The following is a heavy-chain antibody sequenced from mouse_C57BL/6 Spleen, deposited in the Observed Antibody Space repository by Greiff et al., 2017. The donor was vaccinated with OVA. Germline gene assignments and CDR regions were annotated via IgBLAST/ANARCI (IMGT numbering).Heavy chain of an antibody. Sequence: VQLQQSGPGMVKPSQSLSLTCTVTGYSITSGYDWHWIRHFPGNKLEWMGYISYSGSTNYNPSLKSRISITHDTSKNHFFLKLNSVTTEDTATYYCARGGMRLNYAMDYWGQGTSVTVSS. CDR1: GYSITSGYD. J-gene: IGHJ4*01. CDR3: ARGGMRLNYAMDY. D-gene: IGHD2-2*01. V-gene: IGHV3-1*01. CDR2: ISYSGST.